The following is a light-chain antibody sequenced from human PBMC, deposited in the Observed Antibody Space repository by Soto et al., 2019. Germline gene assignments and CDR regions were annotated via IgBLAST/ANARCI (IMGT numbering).Light chain of an antibody. CDR3: QQSYSSPPT. V-gene: IGKV1-39*01. CDR2: AAS. J-gene: IGKJ2*01. Sequence: DIQMTQSPSSLYASVGDRVTITCRASQSISNYLKWYQHKPGKAPNLLIYAASTLQSGVPSRFSGSRSGTDFTLTITHLQPEDFASYYCQQSYSSPPTFGQGTKLEIK. CDR1: QSISNY.